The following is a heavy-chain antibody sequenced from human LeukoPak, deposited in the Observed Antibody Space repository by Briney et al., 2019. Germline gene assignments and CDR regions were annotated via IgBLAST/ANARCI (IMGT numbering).Heavy chain of an antibody. J-gene: IGHJ4*02. CDR1: GYSITSSSW. V-gene: IGHV4-28*01. D-gene: IGHD3-10*01. CDR3: ARKENVYYYFDY. Sequence: SDTLSLTCAVSGYSITSSSWWGWIRQPPGKGLEWIGYIYHSGTTYYNPSLQSRVTMSVDSSKNQFSLKLSSVTAVDTAVYYCARKENVYYYFDYWGQGTLVTVSS. CDR2: IYHSGTT.